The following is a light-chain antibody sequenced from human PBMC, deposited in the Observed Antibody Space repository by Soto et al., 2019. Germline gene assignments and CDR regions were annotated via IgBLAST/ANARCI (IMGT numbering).Light chain of an antibody. CDR2: DVS. J-gene: IGLJ1*01. CDR3: SSYTSSSTLSYV. Sequence: QSALTQPASVSGSPGQSITISCTGTSSDVGGYNYVSWYQQHPGKAPKLMIYDVSNRPSGVSNRFSGSKSGNTASLTISGLQAEDEADYSGSSYTSSSTLSYVFGPGTKLTVL. CDR1: SSDVGGYNY. V-gene: IGLV2-14*01.